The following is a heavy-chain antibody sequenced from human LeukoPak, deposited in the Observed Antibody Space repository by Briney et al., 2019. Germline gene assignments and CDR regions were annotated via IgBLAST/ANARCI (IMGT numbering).Heavy chain of an antibody. Sequence: SETLSLTCTVSGGSISSSSYYWSWIRQPPGKGLEWIGSIYYSGSTYYNPSLKSRVTISVDTSKNQFSLKLSSVTAADTAVYYCARDLRSAATPWFDPWGQGTLVTVSS. CDR1: GGSISSSSYY. CDR3: ARDLRSAATPWFDP. CDR2: IYYSGST. J-gene: IGHJ5*02. D-gene: IGHD2-15*01. V-gene: IGHV4-39*07.